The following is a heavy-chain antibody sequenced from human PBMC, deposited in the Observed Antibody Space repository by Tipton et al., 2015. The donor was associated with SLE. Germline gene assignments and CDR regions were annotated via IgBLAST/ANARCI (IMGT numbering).Heavy chain of an antibody. D-gene: IGHD6-6*01. J-gene: IGHJ6*03. Sequence: LRLSCAASGFTVSSNYMSWVRQAPGKGLEWIGEINHSGSTNYNPSLKSRVTISVDTSKNQFSLKLSSVTAADTAVYYCARGRRVPAARLYWYMDVWGKGTTVTVSS. V-gene: IGHV4-34*01. CDR3: ARGRRVPAARLYWYMDV. CDR1: GFTVSSNY. CDR2: INHSGST.